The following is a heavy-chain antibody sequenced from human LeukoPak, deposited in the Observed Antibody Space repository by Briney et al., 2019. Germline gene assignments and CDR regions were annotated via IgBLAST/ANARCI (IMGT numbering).Heavy chain of an antibody. V-gene: IGHV4-30-4*01. CDR1: GGSISSGDYY. CDR2: IYYSGST. D-gene: IGHD6-19*01. Sequence: PSETLSLTCTVSGGSISSGDYYWNWIRQPPGKGLEWIGYIYYSGSTYYNPSLKSRVSISVDTSKNQFSLKLSSVTAADTAVYYCARRLAVAGAFDIWGQGTMVTVSS. J-gene: IGHJ3*02. CDR3: ARRLAVAGAFDI.